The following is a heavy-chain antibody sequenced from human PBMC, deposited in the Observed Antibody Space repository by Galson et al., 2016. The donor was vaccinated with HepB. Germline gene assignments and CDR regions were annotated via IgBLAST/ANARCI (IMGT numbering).Heavy chain of an antibody. D-gene: IGHD1-1*01. CDR3: ARGPSERPGLYFFDF. CDR1: VGSITNAY. Sequence: SETLSLTCSVSVGSITNAYWSWIRQTPGKDLEWIGYIYFLGNTDYNPSLKSRVAMSVDRTKNQISLHLTSVTTADTAVYYCARGPSERPGLYFFDFWGPGILVIVSS. V-gene: IGHV4-59*01. J-gene: IGHJ4*02. CDR2: IYFLGNT.